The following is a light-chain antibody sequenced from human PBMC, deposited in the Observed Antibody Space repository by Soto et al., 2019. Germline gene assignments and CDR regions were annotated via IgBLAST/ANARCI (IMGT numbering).Light chain of an antibody. V-gene: IGKV3-20*01. CDR2: PSS. CDR1: QDITSRD. CDR3: QKYETSPYT. J-gene: IGKJ2*01. Sequence: VLTQSPGTLSLSPGERASLSCRASQDITSRDLAWYQQRPGQAPMLLIYPSSARAAGIPGRFSASGSGTDFTLTIRRLEPEASAVYCCQKYETSPYTFGHGTKVDIK.